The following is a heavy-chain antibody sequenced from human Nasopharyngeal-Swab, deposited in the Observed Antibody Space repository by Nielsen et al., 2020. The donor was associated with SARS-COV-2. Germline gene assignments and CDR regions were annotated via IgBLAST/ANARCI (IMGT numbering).Heavy chain of an antibody. CDR1: GFTFRSYA. J-gene: IGHJ6*02. D-gene: IGHD5-12*01. CDR2: ISSSGSTI. V-gene: IGHV3-23*01. Sequence: GESLKISCAASGFTFRSYAISWVRQAPGKGLEWVSYISSSGSTIYYADSVKGRFTISRDNSKNTVNLQMNSLRVEDTAIYYCAKDRDSGDDSDDYYHYYGMDVWGQGTTVTVFS. CDR3: AKDRDSGDDSDDYYHYYGMDV.